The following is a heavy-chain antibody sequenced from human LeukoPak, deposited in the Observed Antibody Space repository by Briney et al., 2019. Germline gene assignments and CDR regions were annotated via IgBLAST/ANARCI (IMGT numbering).Heavy chain of an antibody. CDR1: GYTFSSYG. J-gene: IGHJ5*02. V-gene: IGHV1-18*04. CDR3: ARDRFPTMGGEFRLWWFDP. D-gene: IGHD3-16*01. Sequence: ASVKVSCKASGYTFSSYGVAWVRQASGQGLEWMGWINPYNGNTNYAQKLQGRVTMTTDTSTSTAYMELRGLRSDDTAVYYCARDRFPTMGGEFRLWWFDPWGQGTLVIVSS. CDR2: INPYNGNT.